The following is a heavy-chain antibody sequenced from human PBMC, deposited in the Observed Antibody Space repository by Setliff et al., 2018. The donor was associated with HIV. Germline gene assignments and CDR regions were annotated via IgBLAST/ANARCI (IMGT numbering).Heavy chain of an antibody. CDR1: GFTFSSYA. D-gene: IGHD2-21*02. CDR3: ANIGLGRHGGNSFHY. V-gene: IGHV3-23*01. Sequence: GGSLRLSCATSGFTFSSYAMSWVRQAPGKGLEWVSTISGSGGSTYYADSVKGRFTISRDNSKNTLYLQMNSLSAEDTAVYYCANIGLGRHGGNSFHYWGQGTLVTVSS. J-gene: IGHJ4*02. CDR2: ISGSGGST.